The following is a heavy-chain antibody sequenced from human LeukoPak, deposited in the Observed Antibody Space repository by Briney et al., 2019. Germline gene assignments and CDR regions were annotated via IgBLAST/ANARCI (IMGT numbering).Heavy chain of an antibody. CDR3: ARKAEWLLRNAFDI. V-gene: IGHV1-18*01. CDR2: ISAYNGNT. CDR1: GYTFTSYG. Sequence: ASVKVPCKASGYTFTSYGISWVRQAPGQGLEWMGWISAYNGNTNYAQKLQGRVTMTTDTSTSTAYMELRSLRSDDTAVYYCARKAEWLLRNAFDIWGQGTMVTVSS. D-gene: IGHD3-3*01. J-gene: IGHJ3*02.